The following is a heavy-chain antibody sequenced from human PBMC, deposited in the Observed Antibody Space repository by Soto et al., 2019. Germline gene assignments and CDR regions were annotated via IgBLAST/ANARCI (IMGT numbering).Heavy chain of an antibody. CDR2: ISSSGSST. J-gene: IGHJ5*02. V-gene: IGHV3-23*01. CDR1: GFTFSNYY. CDR3: AKLSSSWYINWFDP. Sequence: GGSLRLSCAASGFTFSNYYMSWIRQAPGKGLEWVSAISSSGSSTYYADSVKGRFTISRDNSKNTLYLQMNSLRAEDTAVYYCAKLSSSWYINWFDPWGQGTLVTISS. D-gene: IGHD6-13*01.